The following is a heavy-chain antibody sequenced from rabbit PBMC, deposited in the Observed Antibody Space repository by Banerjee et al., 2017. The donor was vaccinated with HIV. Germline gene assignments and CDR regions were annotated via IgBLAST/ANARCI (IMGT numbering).Heavy chain of an antibody. D-gene: IGHD7-1*01. CDR1: GIDFSSYYY. Sequence: QSLEESGGDLVKPGASLTLTCTASGIDFSSYYYMLWVRQAPGKGLEWIGYINTGSGSAYYASWAKGRFTISKTSSTTVTLQMTSLTAADTATYFCTRSGYTTYSYDTDSYGMDLWGPGTLVTVS. CDR3: TRSGYTTYSYDTDSYGMDL. CDR2: INTGSGSA. V-gene: IGHV1S40*01. J-gene: IGHJ6*01.